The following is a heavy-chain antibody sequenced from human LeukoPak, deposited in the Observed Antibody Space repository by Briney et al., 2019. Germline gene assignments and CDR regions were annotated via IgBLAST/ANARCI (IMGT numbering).Heavy chain of an antibody. V-gene: IGHV3-30*18. CDR2: ISYDGSNK. CDR1: GFTFSSYG. Sequence: GGSLRLSCAASGFTFSSYGMHWVRQAPGKGLEWVAVISYDGSNKYYADSVKGRFTIPRDNSENTLYLQMNSLRAEDTAVYYCAKDPHIVVVPAAITGYYYYGMDVWGQGTTVTVSS. CDR3: AKDPHIVVVPAAITGYYYYGMDV. D-gene: IGHD2-2*02. J-gene: IGHJ6*02.